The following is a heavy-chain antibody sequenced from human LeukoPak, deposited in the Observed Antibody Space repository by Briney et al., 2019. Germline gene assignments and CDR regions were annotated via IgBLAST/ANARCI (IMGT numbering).Heavy chain of an antibody. D-gene: IGHD3-16*01. CDR1: GGSISSSSYY. CDR3: ARRPYGMNWFDP. Sequence: KPSETLSLTCTVSGGSISSSSYYWGWIRQAPGKGLEWLGSIYYSGITSYNPSLKSRVTISVDTSKNQFCLKLSSVPAADTAVYYCARRPYGMNWFDPWRQGTLVTVSS. J-gene: IGHJ5*02. CDR2: IYYSGIT. V-gene: IGHV4-39*01.